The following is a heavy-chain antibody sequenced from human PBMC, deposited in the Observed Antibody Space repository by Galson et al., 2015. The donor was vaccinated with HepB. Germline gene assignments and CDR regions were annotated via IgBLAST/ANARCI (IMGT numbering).Heavy chain of an antibody. J-gene: IGHJ4*02. Sequence: SCKASGYTFTSYAMHWVRQAPGQRLEWMGWINAGNGNTKYSQKFQGRVTITRDTSASTAYMELSSLRSEGTAVYYRARASGKGVFGGSSLGAADYWGQGTLVTVSS. V-gene: IGHV1-3*01. CDR1: GYTFTSYA. D-gene: IGHD6-6*01. CDR3: ARASGKGVFGGSSLGAADY. CDR2: INAGNGNT.